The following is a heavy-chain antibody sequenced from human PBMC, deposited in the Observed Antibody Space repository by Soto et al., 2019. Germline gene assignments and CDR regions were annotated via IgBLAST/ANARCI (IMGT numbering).Heavy chain of an antibody. D-gene: IGHD2-15*01. CDR2: ISGSGTIT. CDR3: AEWARYCSGADCRA. V-gene: IGHV3-23*01. CDR1: GFPFSSRA. J-gene: IGHJ5*02. Sequence: PGGSLRLSCAASGFPFSSRAMSWVRQAPGKGLEWVSAISGSGTITYYADSVKGRFTISRGTSKNTLYLQMNSLRADDTAVYYCAEWARYCSGADCRAWGQGTLVTVSS.